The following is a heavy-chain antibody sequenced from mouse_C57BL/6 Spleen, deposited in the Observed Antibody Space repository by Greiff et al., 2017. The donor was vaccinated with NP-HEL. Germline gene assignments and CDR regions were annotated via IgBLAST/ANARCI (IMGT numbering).Heavy chain of an antibody. D-gene: IGHD1-1*01. CDR1: GYAFRRYW. CDR3: ARNRYYDGSSVYYFDY. Sequence: VKLQESGAELVKPGASVKLSCKASGYAFRRYWMNWVKQRPGKGLEWIGQIYPGDGDPTYNGTFTGKATLTADKSCSTAYMQLSSLTSEDSAVYFCARNRYYDGSSVYYFDYWGQGTTLTVSS. J-gene: IGHJ2*01. CDR2: IYPGDGDP. V-gene: IGHV1-80*01.